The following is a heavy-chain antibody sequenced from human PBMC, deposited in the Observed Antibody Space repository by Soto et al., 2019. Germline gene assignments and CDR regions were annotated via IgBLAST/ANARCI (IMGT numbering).Heavy chain of an antibody. CDR2: INAGNGNT. J-gene: IGHJ6*02. CDR3: ARDGFAYSYALYGMDV. CDR1: GYTFTSYA. Sequence: ASVKVSGKASGYTFTSYAMHWVRQAPGQRLEWMGWINAGNGNTKYSQKFQGRVTITRDTSASTAYMELSSLRSEDTAVYYCARDGFAYSYALYGMDVWGQGTTVTVSS. D-gene: IGHD5-18*01. V-gene: IGHV1-3*01.